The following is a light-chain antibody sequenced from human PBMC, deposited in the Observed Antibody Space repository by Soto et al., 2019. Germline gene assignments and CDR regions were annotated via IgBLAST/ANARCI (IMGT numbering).Light chain of an antibody. CDR1: SSNIGSNT. CDR3: SSYAGSSNV. Sequence: QSVLTQPPSASGTPGQRVTISCSGSSSNIGSNTVNWYQQLPGTAPKLLTSGVPDRFSGFKSGTSASLAISGLQSEDEADYYCSSYAGSSNVFGTGTKVTVL. V-gene: IGLV1-44*01. J-gene: IGLJ1*01.